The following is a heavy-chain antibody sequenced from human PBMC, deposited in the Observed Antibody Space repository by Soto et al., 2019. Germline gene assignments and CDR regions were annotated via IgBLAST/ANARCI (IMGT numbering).Heavy chain of an antibody. CDR1: GYTFTSYG. J-gene: IGHJ4*02. D-gene: IGHD3-22*01. CDR2: ISAYNGKT. V-gene: IGHV1-18*01. CDR3: ARTGGYDSRGYSRASFDY. Sequence: ASVKVFCKASGYTFTSYGISWVRQAPGQGLEWMGWISAYNGKTNYAQKLQGRVTMTTDTSTSTAYMELRSLRSDDTAVYYCARTGGYDSRGYSRASFDYWGQGTLVTVSS.